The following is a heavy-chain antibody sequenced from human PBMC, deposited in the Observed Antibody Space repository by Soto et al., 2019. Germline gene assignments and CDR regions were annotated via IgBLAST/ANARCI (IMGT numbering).Heavy chain of an antibody. CDR1: GFSLSTSGVG. J-gene: IGHJ4*02. D-gene: IGHD3-3*01. V-gene: IGHV2-5*02. Sequence: QITLKESGPTLVKPTQTLTLTCTFSGFSLSTSGVGVGWIRQPPGKALEWLALIYWDDDKRYSPSLKSRLTSTKDTSKNQVVLTMTNIDSVDTATYYCAHSGYDFWSGYYTQGFDYWGQGALVTVSS. CDR2: IYWDDDK. CDR3: AHSGYDFWSGYYTQGFDY.